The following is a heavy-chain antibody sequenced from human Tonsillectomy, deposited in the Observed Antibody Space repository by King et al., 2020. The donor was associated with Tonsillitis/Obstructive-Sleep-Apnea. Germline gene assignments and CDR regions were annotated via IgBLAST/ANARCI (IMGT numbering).Heavy chain of an antibody. CDR2: INHSGST. J-gene: IGHJ3*02. CDR1: GGSFSGYY. Sequence: VQLQQWGAGLLKPSETLSLTCAVYGGSFSGYYWSWIRQPPGKGLEWIGEINHSGSTNYNPSLKSRVTISVDTSKNQFSLKLSSVTAADTAVYYCARGKFRAFDIWGQGTMVTVSS. CDR3: ARGKFRAFDI. V-gene: IGHV4-34*01.